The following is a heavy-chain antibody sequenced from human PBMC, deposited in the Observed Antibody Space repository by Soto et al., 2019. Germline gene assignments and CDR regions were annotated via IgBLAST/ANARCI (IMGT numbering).Heavy chain of an antibody. Sequence: GESLKISCTGFGYTFNTFWISWVRHMPGKGLEWMGRIDPRDAYVNYSPSFQGHVTISADKSISTAYLQWGSLKASDTAMYYCARLYCTTSPCDSWFDPWGQGTLVTVS. D-gene: IGHD2-2*01. CDR1: GYTFNTFW. J-gene: IGHJ5*02. CDR2: IDPRDAYV. CDR3: ARLYCTTSPCDSWFDP. V-gene: IGHV5-10-1*01.